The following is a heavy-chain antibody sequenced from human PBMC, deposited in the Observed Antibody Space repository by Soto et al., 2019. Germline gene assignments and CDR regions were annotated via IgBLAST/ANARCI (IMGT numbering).Heavy chain of an antibody. CDR1: GGTFNNYP. CDR3: ARGRGYSGDDHYYYFDMDV. Sequence: SVKVSCKASGGTFNNYPIAWVRQAPGEGLEWMGGSIPIFGTANYAQKFQGRVTISVDESTSTAYMELSSLRSEDTAVYYCARGRGYSGDDHYYYFDMDVWGQGTMVTVSS. D-gene: IGHD5-12*01. CDR2: SIPIFGTA. V-gene: IGHV1-69*13. J-gene: IGHJ6*02.